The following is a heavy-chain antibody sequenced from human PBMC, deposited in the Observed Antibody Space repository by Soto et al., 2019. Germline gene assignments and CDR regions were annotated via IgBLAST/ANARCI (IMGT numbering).Heavy chain of an antibody. D-gene: IGHD3-10*01. CDR1: GFTFSSHG. CDR3: AKAADGDEFYGMDV. V-gene: IGHV3-30*18. CDR2: ISYDGSNK. J-gene: IGHJ6*02. Sequence: QVQLVESGGGVVQPGRSLRLSCAASGFTFSSHGMHWVRQAPGKGLEWVAVISYDGSNKYYADSVKGRFTISRDNSKNTLYLLMNSLRAEDTAVYYCAKAADGDEFYGMDVWGQGTTVTVSS.